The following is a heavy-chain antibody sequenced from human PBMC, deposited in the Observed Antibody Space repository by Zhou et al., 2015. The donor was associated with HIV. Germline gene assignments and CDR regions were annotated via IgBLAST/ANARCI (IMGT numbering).Heavy chain of an antibody. CDR1: GYTFTSYY. D-gene: IGHD6-6*01. CDR2: INPSGGST. V-gene: IGHV1-46*01. CDR3: AREALSSSFTRPNFDP. Sequence: QVQLVQSGAEVKKPGASVKVSCKASGYTFTSYYMHWVRQAPGQGLEWMGIINPSGGSTSYAQKFQGRVTMTRDTSTSTVYMELSSLRSEDTAVYYCAREALSSSFTRPNFDPWGQGTLVTVSS. J-gene: IGHJ5*02.